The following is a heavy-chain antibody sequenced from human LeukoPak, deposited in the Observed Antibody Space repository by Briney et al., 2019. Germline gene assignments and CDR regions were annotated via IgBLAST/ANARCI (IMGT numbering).Heavy chain of an antibody. D-gene: IGHD3-22*01. Sequence: PGGSLRLSCAASGFTFSDYWISWVRQAPGKGLEWVANINQDGSEKHYVDSLRGRFTISRDNAKNSLYLQMNSLRAEDTAVYFCARDLYYFDRSGYYASDLWGQGNLVTVSS. CDR2: INQDGSEK. CDR3: ARDLYYFDRSGYYASDL. J-gene: IGHJ5*02. CDR1: GFTFSDYW. V-gene: IGHV3-7*01.